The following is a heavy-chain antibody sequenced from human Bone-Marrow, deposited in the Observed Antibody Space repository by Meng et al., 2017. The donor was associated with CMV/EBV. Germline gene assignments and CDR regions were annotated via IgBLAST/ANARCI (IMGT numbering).Heavy chain of an antibody. CDR1: GGSIFNYY. J-gene: IGHJ4*02. D-gene: IGHD4-11*01. V-gene: IGHV4-59*01. Sequence: SETLSLTCTVSGGSIFNYYWSWIRQPPGKGLEWIGYIYYRGSTNYNPSLKSRVTISVDTSKNQFSLKLSSVTAADTAVYYCARYTVTTVFDYWGQGTLVTVSS. CDR3: ARYTVTTVFDY. CDR2: IYYRGST.